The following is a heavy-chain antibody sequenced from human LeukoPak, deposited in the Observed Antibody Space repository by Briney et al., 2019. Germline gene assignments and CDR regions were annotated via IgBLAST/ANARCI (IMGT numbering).Heavy chain of an antibody. D-gene: IGHD3-10*01. CDR1: GFTFGSYE. CDR2: INHSGST. J-gene: IGHJ4*02. Sequence: PGGSLRLSCEASGFTFGSYEMTWIRQPPGKGLEWIGEINHSGSTNYNPSLKSRVTISVDTSKNQFSLKLSSVTAADTAVYYCARRGRTGNYGSGSYPLWYWGQGTLVTVSS. V-gene: IGHV4-34*01. CDR3: ARRGRTGNYGSGSYPLWY.